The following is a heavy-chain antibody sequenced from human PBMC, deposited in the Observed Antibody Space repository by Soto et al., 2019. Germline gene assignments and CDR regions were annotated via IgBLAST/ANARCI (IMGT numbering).Heavy chain of an antibody. V-gene: IGHV3-23*01. CDR1: GFTFSSYA. CDR2: ISGSDDST. D-gene: IGHD2-2*01. CDR3: ARDQSPYQLLSPNWFDP. J-gene: IGHJ5*02. Sequence: GGSLRLSCAASGFTFSSYAMSWVRQAPGKGLEWVSSISGSDDSTYYADSVKGRFTISRDNSKNTLYLQMSSLRAEDTAVYYCARDQSPYQLLSPNWFDPWGQGTLVTVSS.